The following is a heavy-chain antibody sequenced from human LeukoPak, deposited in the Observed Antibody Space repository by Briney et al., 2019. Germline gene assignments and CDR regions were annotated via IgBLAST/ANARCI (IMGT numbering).Heavy chain of an antibody. Sequence: GRSLRLSCAASGFTFSSYAMHWVRQAPGKGLEWVAVISYDGSNKYYADSVKGRFTISRDNSKNTLYLQMNSLRAEDTAVYYCARDRDYYDSSGYLSDYWGQGTLVTVSS. V-gene: IGHV3-30-3*01. CDR1: GFTFSSYA. J-gene: IGHJ4*02. CDR2: ISYDGSNK. D-gene: IGHD3-22*01. CDR3: ARDRDYYDSSGYLSDY.